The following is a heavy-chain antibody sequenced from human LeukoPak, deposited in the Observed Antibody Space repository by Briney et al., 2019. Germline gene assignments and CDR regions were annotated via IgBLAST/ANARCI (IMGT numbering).Heavy chain of an antibody. J-gene: IGHJ4*02. D-gene: IGHD3-9*01. CDR2: IYYSGST. Sequence: MASETLSLTCAVYGGSFSGYYWSWIRQPPGKGLEWIGSIYYSGSTYYNPSLKSRVTISVDTSKNQFSLKLSSVTAADTAVYYCARRVGYDILTGYYQSFDYWGQGTLVTVSS. V-gene: IGHV4-34*01. CDR3: ARRVGYDILTGYYQSFDY. CDR1: GGSFSGYY.